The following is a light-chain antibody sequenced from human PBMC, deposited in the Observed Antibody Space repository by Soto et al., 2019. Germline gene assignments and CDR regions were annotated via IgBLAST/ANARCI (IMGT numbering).Light chain of an antibody. V-gene: IGKV3-15*01. CDR2: GAS. J-gene: IGKJ5*01. CDR3: HHYHNWPMT. CDR1: QSVKSN. Sequence: EIMMTQSPATLSVSPGERATLSCRASQSVKSNLAWYQQKPGQAPRLLIYGASTRATGIPARFSGSGSGTELTITISSLQSEDFEVYYCHHYHNWPMTFGQGTRLEIK.